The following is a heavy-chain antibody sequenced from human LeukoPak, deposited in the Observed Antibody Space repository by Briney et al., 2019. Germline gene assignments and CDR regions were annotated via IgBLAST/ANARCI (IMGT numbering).Heavy chain of an antibody. V-gene: IGHV3-20*04. CDR2: INWNGGST. CDR3: AREGSWYSFTNYYYYYMDV. Sequence: TGGSLRLSCAASGFTFDDYGMSWVRQAPGKGLEWVSGINWNGGSTGYEDSVKGRFTISRDNAKNSLYLQMNSLRAEDTALYYCAREGSWYSFTNYYYYYMDVWGKGTTVTVSS. D-gene: IGHD6-13*01. J-gene: IGHJ6*03. CDR1: GFTFDDYG.